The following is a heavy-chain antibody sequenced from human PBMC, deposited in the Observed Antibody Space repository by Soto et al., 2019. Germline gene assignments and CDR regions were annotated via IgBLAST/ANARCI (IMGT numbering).Heavy chain of an antibody. CDR1: GGSISSYY. CDR2: IYYSGST. J-gene: IGHJ6*03. Sequence: PSETLSLTCTVSGGSISSYYWSWIRQPPGKGLEWLGYIYYSGSTNYNPSLKSRVTISVDTSKNQFSLKLSSVTAADTAVYYCARWMTGMELRYYYYYMDVWGKGTTVTVSS. CDR3: ARWMTGMELRYYYYYMDV. V-gene: IGHV4-59*08. D-gene: IGHD1-7*01.